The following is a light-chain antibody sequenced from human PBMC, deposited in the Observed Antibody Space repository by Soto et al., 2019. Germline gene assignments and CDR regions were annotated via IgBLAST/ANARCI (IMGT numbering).Light chain of an antibody. Sequence: AIQLTQSPSSLSASIGVRVTITCRARQGIGSALAWYQQAPGKPPKLLIFDASTLENGVPSRFSGGGSGTDFTLTISSLQPEDFATYYCLLFNTYPQAFGGGTKVEIK. CDR2: DAS. V-gene: IGKV1-13*02. J-gene: IGKJ4*01. CDR3: LLFNTYPQA. CDR1: QGIGSA.